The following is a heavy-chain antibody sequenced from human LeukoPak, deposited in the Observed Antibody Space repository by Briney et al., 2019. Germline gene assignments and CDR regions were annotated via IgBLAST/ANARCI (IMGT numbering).Heavy chain of an antibody. CDR1: GGSISSSSYY. V-gene: IGHV4-39*01. Sequence: KPSETLSLTCTVSGGSISSSSYYWGWIRQPPGKGLEWIGSIYYSGSTYYNPSLKSRVTISVDTSKNQFSLKLSSVTAADTAVYYCARPVSYSGYETPDDAFDIWGQGTMVTVSS. J-gene: IGHJ3*02. D-gene: IGHD5-12*01. CDR2: IYYSGST. CDR3: ARPVSYSGYETPDDAFDI.